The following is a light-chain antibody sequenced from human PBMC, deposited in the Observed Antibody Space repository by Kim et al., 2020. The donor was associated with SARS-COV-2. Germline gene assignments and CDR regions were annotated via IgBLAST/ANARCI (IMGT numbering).Light chain of an antibody. CDR3: QSYDSSLSVV. CDR2: GNS. J-gene: IGLJ2*01. Sequence: GHRVTISCAGRSSNIGAGDEVHWYQQLPGTAPKLLSYGNSNRPSGVPDRFSGSKSGTSASLAITGLQAEDEADYYCQSYDSSLSVVFGGGTQLTVL. CDR1: SSNIGAGDE. V-gene: IGLV1-40*01.